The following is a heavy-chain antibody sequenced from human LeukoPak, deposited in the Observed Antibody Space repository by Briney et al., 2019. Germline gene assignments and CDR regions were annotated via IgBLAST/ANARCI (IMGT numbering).Heavy chain of an antibody. Sequence: GGSLRLSCAASGFTFSSCATSWVRQAPGKGLEWVSAISGSGGSTYYTDSVKGRFTISRDNSKNTLYLQMNSLRAEDTAVYYCANNRRASSWYGDFDYWGQGTLVTVSS. V-gene: IGHV3-23*01. CDR1: GFTFSSCA. D-gene: IGHD6-13*01. CDR2: ISGSGGST. J-gene: IGHJ4*02. CDR3: ANNRRASSWYGDFDY.